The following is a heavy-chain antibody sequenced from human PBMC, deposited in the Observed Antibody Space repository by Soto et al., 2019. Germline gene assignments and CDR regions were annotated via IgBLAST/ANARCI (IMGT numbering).Heavy chain of an antibody. CDR3: ARQRYDVVTGYYNYGMDV. CDR2: IYYSGST. Sequence: SETLSLTCTVSGGSISSYYWSWIRQPPGKGLEWIGYIYYSGSTNYNPSLKSRVTISVVTSKNQFSLNLSSVTAADTAVYYCARQRYDVVTGYYNYGMDVWGQGTTVTVSS. CDR1: GGSISSYY. J-gene: IGHJ6*02. V-gene: IGHV4-59*08. D-gene: IGHD3-9*01.